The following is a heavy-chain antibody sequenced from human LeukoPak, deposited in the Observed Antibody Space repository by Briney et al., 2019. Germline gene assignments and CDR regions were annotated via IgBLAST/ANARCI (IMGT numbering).Heavy chain of an antibody. CDR3: AKGFNYGSGRYEYYQH. J-gene: IGHJ1*01. CDR1: GFTFSSYV. V-gene: IGHV3-23*01. Sequence: GSLRLSCAASGFTFSSYVMSWVRQTPGKGLEWVSTISASGGSTYYADSVKGRFTISRDNSQNTLFLQMNTVRTTAVYYCAKGFNYGSGRYEYYQHWGQGTLVTVSS. CDR2: ISASGGST. D-gene: IGHD3-10*01.